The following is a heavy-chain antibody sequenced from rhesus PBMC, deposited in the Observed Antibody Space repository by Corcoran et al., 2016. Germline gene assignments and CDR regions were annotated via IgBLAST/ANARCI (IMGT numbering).Heavy chain of an antibody. Sequence: QVQLVQSGAEIKQPGASEKLSCKASGYTFTSYSMHWVRQAPGQGLKWIGLISPNNGKKDIAKNFQGRVHRHTDTSTSTGYMELSSLRSEDTAVYYCTRGHGSNSCDYWGQGVLVTVSS. J-gene: IGHJ4*01. CDR2: ISPNNGKK. V-gene: IGHV1-1*01. CDR3: TRGHGSNSCDY. CDR1: GYTFTSYS. D-gene: IGHD4-29*01.